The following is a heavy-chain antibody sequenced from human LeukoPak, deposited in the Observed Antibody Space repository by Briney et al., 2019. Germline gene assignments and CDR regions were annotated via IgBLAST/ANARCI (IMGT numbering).Heavy chain of an antibody. CDR3: ARLRVSGSYLYYFDY. J-gene: IGHJ4*02. CDR1: NGSISSYH. CDR2: ILTSGTT. D-gene: IGHD1-26*01. V-gene: IGHV4-4*09. Sequence: SETLSLTCTVSNGSISSYHWSWVRQPPGKGPEWIGYILTSGTTNYNPSLKSRLTISVDTSKNQFTLKLSSVTAADTAVCYCARLRVSGSYLYYFDYRGQGTLVTVSS.